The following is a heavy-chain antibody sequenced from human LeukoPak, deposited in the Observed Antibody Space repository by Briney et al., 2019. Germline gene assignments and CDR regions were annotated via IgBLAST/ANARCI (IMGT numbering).Heavy chain of an antibody. D-gene: IGHD2-2*02. CDR2: VFHSGDT. CDR1: GGSIMSGGYS. CDR3: ARVLGSDCSSTSCYTARYYYYYMDV. J-gene: IGHJ6*03. V-gene: IGHV4-30-2*01. Sequence: ASQTLSLTCAVSGGSIMSGGYSWSWIRQTPEKGLEWIGHVFHSGDTEYNLSLKNRVAMSLVRSKNQFSLKLSSVTAADTAVYYCARVLGSDCSSTSCYTARYYYYYMDVWGKGTTVTVSS.